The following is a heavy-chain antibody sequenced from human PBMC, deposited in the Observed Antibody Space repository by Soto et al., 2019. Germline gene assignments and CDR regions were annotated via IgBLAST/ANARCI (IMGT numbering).Heavy chain of an antibody. CDR2: ISYDGSDR. CDR1: GFTFISYG. V-gene: IGHV3-33*05. J-gene: IGHJ6*02. Sequence: QVQLVESGGGVVQPGRSLRLSCAASGFTFISYGMHWVRQATGKGLQWVAFISYDGSDRYYEDSVKGRFTISRGNSKNTLYLQTNSLKTEDTAVYYCARATNYYYAMDAWGQGTTVTVSS. CDR3: ARATNYYYAMDA.